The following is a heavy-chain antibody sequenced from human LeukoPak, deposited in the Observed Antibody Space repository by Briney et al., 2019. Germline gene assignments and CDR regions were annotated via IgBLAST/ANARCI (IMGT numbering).Heavy chain of an antibody. Sequence: GGSLRLSCAASGFTFSSYAMHWVRQAPGNGLEYVSAISSNGGSTYYANSVKGRFTISRDNSKNTLYLQMGSLRAEDMAVYYCARGSGIAAAEGYIDYWGQGTLVTVSS. CDR1: GFTFSSYA. V-gene: IGHV3-64*01. D-gene: IGHD6-13*01. J-gene: IGHJ4*02. CDR2: ISSNGGST. CDR3: ARGSGIAAAEGYIDY.